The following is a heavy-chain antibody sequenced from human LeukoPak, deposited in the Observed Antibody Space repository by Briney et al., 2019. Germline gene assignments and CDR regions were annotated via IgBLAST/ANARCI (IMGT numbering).Heavy chain of an antibody. CDR3: ASDGPNWGNDYDY. CDR2: IWYDGSQT. Sequence: GGSLRLSCAASGFSFSRWGMHWVRQAPGKGLEWVAVIWYDGSQTYYADSVKGRFTISRDNSKNTLYLQMNSLRAEDTAVYYCASDGPNWGNDYDYWGQGTLVTVSS. J-gene: IGHJ4*02. V-gene: IGHV3-33*01. CDR1: GFSFSRWG. D-gene: IGHD7-27*01.